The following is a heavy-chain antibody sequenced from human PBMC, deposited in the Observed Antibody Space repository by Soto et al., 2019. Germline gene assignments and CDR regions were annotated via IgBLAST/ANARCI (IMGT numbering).Heavy chain of an antibody. Sequence: PSQTLSLTCAISGDSVSSNSAAWNWIRQSPSRSLEWLGRTYYRSKWYNDYAVSVKSRITINPDTSKNQFSLQLNSVTPEDTAVYYCARDVPLWSSSWYGAYYYYYMDVWGKGTTVTVSS. CDR1: GDSVSSNSAA. CDR2: TYYRSKWYN. CDR3: ARDVPLWSSSWYGAYYYYYMDV. J-gene: IGHJ6*03. D-gene: IGHD6-13*01. V-gene: IGHV6-1*01.